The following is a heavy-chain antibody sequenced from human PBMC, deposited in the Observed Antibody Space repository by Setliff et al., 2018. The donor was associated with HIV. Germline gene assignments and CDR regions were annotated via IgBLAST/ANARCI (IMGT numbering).Heavy chain of an antibody. CDR2: INHSGTI. CDR1: GGSLSGYF. D-gene: IGHD6-13*01. V-gene: IGHV4-34*01. Sequence: SETRPSCSVYGGSLSGYFWTWIRQSPGKGLEWIGDINHSGTINYNPSLKSRVTISIDTSKNQFYLELTSVTAADTALYYCARGRDSSTWYFSQFYYYYYMDVWGKGITVTVSS. CDR3: ARGRDSSTWYFSQFYYYYYMDV. J-gene: IGHJ6*03.